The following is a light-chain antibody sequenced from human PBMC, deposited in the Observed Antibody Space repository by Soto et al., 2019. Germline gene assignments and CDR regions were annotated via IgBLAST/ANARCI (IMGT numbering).Light chain of an antibody. CDR1: QSIGRF. J-gene: IGKJ1*01. Sequence: DIQMTQSPSTLSASVGDRVTITCRASQSIGRFLAWYQHQPGKAPKLLIYDASTLESGVPSRFSGTGSGTEFTFSITSLQPEDFGTYYCQQCYMGWTFGQGTRWTSN. CDR2: DAS. V-gene: IGKV1-5*01. CDR3: QQCYMGWT.